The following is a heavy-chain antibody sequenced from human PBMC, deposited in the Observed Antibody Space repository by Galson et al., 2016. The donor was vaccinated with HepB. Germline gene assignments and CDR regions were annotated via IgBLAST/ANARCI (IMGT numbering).Heavy chain of an antibody. V-gene: IGHV4-34*01. D-gene: IGHD6-19*01. J-gene: IGHJ4*02. CDR3: AVIAVAETISDY. Sequence: SETLSLTCAVYGGSFSGYYWTWIRQPPGKGLEWVGEINHSGRTNYNPSLKSRVTISVDTSNNQFSLKLSSATAADTAVYYCAVIAVAETISDYWGQGTLVTVSS. CDR2: INHSGRT. CDR1: GGSFSGYY.